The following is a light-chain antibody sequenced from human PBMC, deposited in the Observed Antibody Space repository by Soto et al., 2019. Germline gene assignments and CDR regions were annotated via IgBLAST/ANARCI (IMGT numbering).Light chain of an antibody. Sequence: AIRMIQSPSSFSASTGDRVTITCRASQGISSYLAWYQQKPGKAPKLLIYAASTLQSGVPSRFSGSGSGTDFTLTISCLQSEDFATYYCQQYYSYPRVTFGPGTKVDTK. V-gene: IGKV1-8*01. CDR3: QQYYSYPRVT. CDR1: QGISSY. CDR2: AAS. J-gene: IGKJ3*01.